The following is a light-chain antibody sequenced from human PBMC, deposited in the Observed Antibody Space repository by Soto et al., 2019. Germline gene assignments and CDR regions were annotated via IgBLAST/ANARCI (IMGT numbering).Light chain of an antibody. J-gene: IGKJ4*01. CDR2: DAS. V-gene: IGKV1-5*01. Sequence: DVHMTQSPSTLSASVGYRFTITCRASQSISSWLAWYQQKPRTAPKLLMFDASSLESGVPSRLSGSGFGTEFTLTISSLQPDDFATYYCQQSYSFLSFAGGTKVDIK. CDR1: QSISSW. CDR3: QQSYSFLS.